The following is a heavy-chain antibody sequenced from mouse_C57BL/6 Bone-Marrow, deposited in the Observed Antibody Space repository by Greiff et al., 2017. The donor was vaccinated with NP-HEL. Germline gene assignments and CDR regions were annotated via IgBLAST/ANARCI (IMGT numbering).Heavy chain of an antibody. J-gene: IGHJ4*01. Sequence: QVQLKQSGAELVKPGASVKMSCKASGYTFTSYWITWVKQRPGQGLEWIGDIYPGSGSTNYNEKFKSKATLTVDTSSSTAYMQLSSLTSEDSAVYYCARVLLPFLDYWGQGTSVTVSS. V-gene: IGHV1-55*01. D-gene: IGHD2-1*01. CDR1: GYTFTSYW. CDR3: ARVLLPFLDY. CDR2: IYPGSGST.